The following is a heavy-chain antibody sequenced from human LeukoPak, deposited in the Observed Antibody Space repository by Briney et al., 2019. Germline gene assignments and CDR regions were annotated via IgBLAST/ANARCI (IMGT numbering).Heavy chain of an antibody. D-gene: IGHD6-13*01. V-gene: IGHV1-18*01. CDR1: GYTFTSYG. CDR3: ASNLNRYRSSPDAFDI. Sequence: ASVKVSCKASGYTFTSYGISWVRQAPGQGLEWMGWISAYNGNTNYAQKLQGRVTMNTDTSTSTAYMELRSLRSDDTAVYYCASNLNRYRSSPDAFDIWGQGTMVTVSS. CDR2: ISAYNGNT. J-gene: IGHJ3*02.